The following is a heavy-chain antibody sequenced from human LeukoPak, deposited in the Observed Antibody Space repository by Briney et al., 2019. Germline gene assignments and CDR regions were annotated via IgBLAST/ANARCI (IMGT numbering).Heavy chain of an antibody. D-gene: IGHD3-16*01. CDR2: INHNGNVN. Sequence: GGSLRLSCAASGFTFSSYWMNWARQAPGKGLEWVASINHNGNVNYYVDSVKGRFAISRDNAKNSLYLQMSNLRAEDTAVYFCVRGGGLDVWGQGATVTVSS. V-gene: IGHV3-7*03. CDR3: VRGGGLDV. J-gene: IGHJ6*02. CDR1: GFTFSSYW.